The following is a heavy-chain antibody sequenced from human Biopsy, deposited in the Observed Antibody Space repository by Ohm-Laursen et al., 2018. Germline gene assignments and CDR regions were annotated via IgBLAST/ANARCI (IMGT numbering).Heavy chain of an antibody. J-gene: IGHJ6*02. Sequence: SDTLSLTCAVYGDSFNGYYWSWIRQTPGKGLEWIGEINHSGRTNYNPSLKSRVTISVDTSKNQFSLKVRSVTAADTAVYYRVRGVDYYDPYHYYALDVWGQGTTVTVSS. CDR1: GDSFNGYY. CDR2: INHSGRT. V-gene: IGHV4-34*01. D-gene: IGHD3-22*01. CDR3: VRGVDYYDPYHYYALDV.